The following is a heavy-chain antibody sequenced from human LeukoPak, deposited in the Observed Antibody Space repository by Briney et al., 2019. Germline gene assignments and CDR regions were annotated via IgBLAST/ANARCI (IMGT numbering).Heavy chain of an antibody. D-gene: IGHD1-26*01. J-gene: IGHJ4*02. CDR3: ARSRLIVGATNDY. V-gene: IGHV3-30*04. Sequence: GGSLRLSCAASGFTFSSYAMHWVRQAPGKGLEWVAVISYDGSNKYYADSVKGRFTISRDNSKNTLYLQMNSLRAEDTAAYYCARSRLIVGATNDYWGQGTLVTVSS. CDR1: GFTFSSYA. CDR2: ISYDGSNK.